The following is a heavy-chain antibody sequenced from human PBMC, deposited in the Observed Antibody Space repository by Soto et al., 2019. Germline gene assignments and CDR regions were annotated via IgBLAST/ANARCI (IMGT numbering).Heavy chain of an antibody. CDR1: GFTFDDYA. CDR3: AKDRGLVLSFYFDY. D-gene: IGHD6-19*01. Sequence: EVQLVESGGGLGQPGRSLRLSCAASGFTFDDYAMHWVRQAPGKGLEWVSGISWNSGSIGYADSVKGRFTIDNAKNSLYLQMNSLRAEDTALYYCAKDRGLVLSFYFDYWGQGTLVTVSS. J-gene: IGHJ4*02. CDR2: ISWNSGSI. V-gene: IGHV3-9*01.